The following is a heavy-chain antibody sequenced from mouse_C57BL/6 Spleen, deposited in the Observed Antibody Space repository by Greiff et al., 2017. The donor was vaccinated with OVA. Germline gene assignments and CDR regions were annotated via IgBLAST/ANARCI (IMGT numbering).Heavy chain of an antibody. CDR1: GYSFTGYY. J-gene: IGHJ3*01. CDR2: INPSTGGT. V-gene: IGHV1-42*01. Sequence: VQLKQSGPELVKPGASVKISCKASGYSFTGYYMNWVKQSPEKSLEWIGEINPSTGGTTYNQKFKAKATLTVDKSSSTAYMQLKSLTSEDSAVYYCARWEDYGFAYWGQGTLVTVSA. CDR3: ARWEDYGFAY. D-gene: IGHD2-4*01.